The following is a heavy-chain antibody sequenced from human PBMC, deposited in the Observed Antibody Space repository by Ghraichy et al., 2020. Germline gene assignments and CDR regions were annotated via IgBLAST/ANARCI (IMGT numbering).Heavy chain of an antibody. V-gene: IGHV3-21*01. CDR2: ISSSSSYI. J-gene: IGHJ3*02. Sequence: GGSLRLSCAASGFTFSSYSMNWVRQAPGKGLEWVSSISSSSSYIYYADSVKGRFTISRDNAKNSLYLQMNSLRAEDTAVYYCARELLRYFDWSEEGSQEDSGAFDIWGQGTMVTVSS. CDR3: ARELLRYFDWSEEGSQEDSGAFDI. D-gene: IGHD3-9*01. CDR1: GFTFSSYS.